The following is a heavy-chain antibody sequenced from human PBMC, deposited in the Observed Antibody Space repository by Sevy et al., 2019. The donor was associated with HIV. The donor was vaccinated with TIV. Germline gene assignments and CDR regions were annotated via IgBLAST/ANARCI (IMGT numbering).Heavy chain of an antibody. CDR3: ARLYSSSSGGRLDN. CDR2: IKEDGSGR. J-gene: IGHJ4*02. CDR1: GFTFGSYW. D-gene: IGHD6-6*01. Sequence: GGSLRLSCAASGFTFGSYWMTWVRQAPGKGLEWVANIKEDGSGRFYVDSVRGRFTVSRDNAKKTLYLQRNNLGGEDAALYCCARLYSSSSGGRLDNWGQGALVTVSS. V-gene: IGHV3-7*01.